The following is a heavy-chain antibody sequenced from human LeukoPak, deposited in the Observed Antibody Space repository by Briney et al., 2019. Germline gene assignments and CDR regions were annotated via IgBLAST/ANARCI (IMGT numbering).Heavy chain of an antibody. J-gene: IGHJ4*02. Sequence: GGSLRLSCAASGFTFSSYGMHWVRQAPGKGLEWVAVISYDGSNKYYADSVKGRFTISRDNSKNTLYLQMNSLRVEDTAVYYCARGTYSSSWYFDYWGQGTLVTVSS. D-gene: IGHD6-13*01. CDR2: ISYDGSNK. CDR1: GFTFSSYG. V-gene: IGHV3-30*03. CDR3: ARGTYSSSWYFDY.